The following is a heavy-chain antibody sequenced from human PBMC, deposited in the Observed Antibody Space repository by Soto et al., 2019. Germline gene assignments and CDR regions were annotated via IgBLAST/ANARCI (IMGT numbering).Heavy chain of an antibody. CDR1: GFTVSSNH. J-gene: IGHJ2*01. Sequence: GESLKISCAASGFTVSSNHMSWVRQAPGKGLEWVSIIYSSGNTYDADSVKGRFTISRDDSKNTLYLQMNNLRAEDTAMYYCARDGRGPRIAVPGNQPPYWYFDLWGRGTLVTVSS. D-gene: IGHD6-19*01. CDR2: IYSSGNT. CDR3: ARDGRGPRIAVPGNQPPYWYFDL. V-gene: IGHV3-53*01.